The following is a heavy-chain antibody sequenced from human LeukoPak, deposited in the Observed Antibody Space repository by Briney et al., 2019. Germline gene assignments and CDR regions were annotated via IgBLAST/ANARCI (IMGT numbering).Heavy chain of an antibody. Sequence: SETLSLTCTVSGGSISSSSYYWGWIRQPPGKGLEWIGEINHSGSTNYNPSLKSRVTISVDTSKNQFSLKLSSVTAADTAVYYCAGRQLWLRYWGQGTLVTVSS. J-gene: IGHJ4*02. D-gene: IGHD5-18*01. CDR3: AGRQLWLRY. V-gene: IGHV4-39*07. CDR1: GGSISSSSYY. CDR2: INHSGST.